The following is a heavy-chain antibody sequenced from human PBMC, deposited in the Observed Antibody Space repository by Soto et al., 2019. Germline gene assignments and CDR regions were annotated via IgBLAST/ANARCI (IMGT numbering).Heavy chain of an antibody. D-gene: IGHD2-21*02. J-gene: IGHJ4*02. CDR1: GDSFSSDDYY. CDR3: ARVAGVAYCGGDCYHFDY. CDR2: ISYRVDT. V-gene: IGHV4-30-4*01. Sequence: PSETLSLTCTVSGDSFSSDDYYWSWIRQPPGKGLEWIGYISYRVDTYYSPSLKSRVTMSIDTSKTQFSLNVSSVTAADTAVYYCARVAGVAYCGGDCYHFDYWGQGTLVTVSS.